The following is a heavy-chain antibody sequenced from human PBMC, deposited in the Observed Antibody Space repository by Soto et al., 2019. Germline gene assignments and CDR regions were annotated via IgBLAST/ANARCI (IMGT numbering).Heavy chain of an antibody. D-gene: IGHD2-15*01. CDR2: ISYDGKNN. CDR3: ARDQKAGYCSGGSCYYYYGMDV. V-gene: IGHV3-30*04. J-gene: IGHJ6*02. CDR1: GFTFSTYA. Sequence: QVQLVESGGGVVQPGRSLTLSCAASGFTFSTYAMHWVRQAPGKGLEWVAVISYDGKNNYYAGSVKGRFTISRGNSRDTLFLQMHSLRAAATAVYYCARDQKAGYCSGGSCYYYYGMDVWGQGTTVTVSS.